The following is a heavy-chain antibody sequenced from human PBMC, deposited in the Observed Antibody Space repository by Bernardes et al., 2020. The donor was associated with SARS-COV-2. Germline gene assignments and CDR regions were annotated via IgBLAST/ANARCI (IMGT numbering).Heavy chain of an antibody. D-gene: IGHD6-6*01. Sequence: SETLSLTCAVYGGSFSGYYWSWIRQPPGKGLEWIGEINHSGSTNYNPSLKSRVTISVDTSKNQFSLKPSSVTAADTAVFYCARGGSTITARPNYFNYWGQGTLVTVSS. CDR2: INHSGST. CDR1: GGSFSGYY. CDR3: ARGGSTITARPNYFNY. J-gene: IGHJ4*02. V-gene: IGHV4-34*01.